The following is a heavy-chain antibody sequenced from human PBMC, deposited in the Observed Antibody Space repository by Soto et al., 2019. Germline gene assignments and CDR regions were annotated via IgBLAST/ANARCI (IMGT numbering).Heavy chain of an antibody. D-gene: IGHD2-21*02. V-gene: IGHV3-30*18. CDR3: TKDRSAVCGGDCHFDY. J-gene: IGHJ4*02. Sequence: QVQLVESGGGVVQPGRSLRLSCAASGFTFSSHGMHWVRQAPGKGLEWLSVISPDGTEDYYADSVRGRFTISRDNSKNTLYLQMNSLRPEDTAVYYCTKDRSAVCGGDCHFDYWGQGYLVSVSS. CDR1: GFTFSSHG. CDR2: ISPDGTED.